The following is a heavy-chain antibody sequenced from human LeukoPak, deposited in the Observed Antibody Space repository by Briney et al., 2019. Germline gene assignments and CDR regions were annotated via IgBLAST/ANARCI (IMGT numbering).Heavy chain of an antibody. V-gene: IGHV1-2*02. CDR1: GYTFTDYY. Sequence: ASVKVSCKASGYTFTDYYLHWVRQAPGQGLEWMGWINLNSGGTNSAQKFQGRVAMARDTSISTAYMDLSRLRSDDTAVYYCARAGGPYYDSSGYYSHGAFDIWGQGTMVTVSS. J-gene: IGHJ3*02. D-gene: IGHD3-22*01. CDR3: ARAGGPYYDSSGYYSHGAFDI. CDR2: INLNSGGT.